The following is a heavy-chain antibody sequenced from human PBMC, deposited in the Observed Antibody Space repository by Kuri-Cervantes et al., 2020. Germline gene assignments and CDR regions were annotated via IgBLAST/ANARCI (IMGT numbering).Heavy chain of an antibody. D-gene: IGHD6-13*01. CDR1: GFTFSDHY. V-gene: IGHV3-72*01. Sequence: GSLKISCAASGFTFSDHYMDWVRQAPGKGLEWVGRTRNKANSYTTEYAASVKGRFTISRDDSKNSLYLQMNSLKTEDTAVYYCAKGVLDYSGSWATSDCWGQGTLVTVSS. CDR2: TRNKANSYTT. CDR3: AKGVLDYSGSWATSDC. J-gene: IGHJ4*02.